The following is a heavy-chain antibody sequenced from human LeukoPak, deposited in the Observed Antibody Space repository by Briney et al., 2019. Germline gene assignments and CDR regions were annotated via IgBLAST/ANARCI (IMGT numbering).Heavy chain of an antibody. Sequence: SETLSLTCTVSGGSISSSSYYWGWIRQPPGKGLEWIGSIYYSGSTYYNPFLKSRVTISVDTSKNQFSLKLSSVTAADTAVYYCARATYYYDSGSPRWFDPWGQGTLVTVSS. CDR1: GGSISSSSYY. D-gene: IGHD3-10*01. J-gene: IGHJ5*02. CDR3: ARATYYYDSGSPRWFDP. CDR2: IYYSGST. V-gene: IGHV4-39*01.